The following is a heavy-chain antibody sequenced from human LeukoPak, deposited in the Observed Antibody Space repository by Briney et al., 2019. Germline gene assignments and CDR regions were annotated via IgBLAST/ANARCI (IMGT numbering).Heavy chain of an antibody. J-gene: IGHJ6*03. D-gene: IGHD3-3*01. CDR3: ARVLSGTQYYYYYYMDV. Sequence: GGSLRLSCAASGFTFSNYWMSWVRQAPGKGLEWVSCISSSSSYINYTDSVKGRFTISRDNAKNSLYLQMNSLRAEDTAVYYCARVLSGTQYYYYYYMDVWGKGTTVTVSS. CDR2: ISSSSSYI. V-gene: IGHV3-21*01. CDR1: GFTFSNYW.